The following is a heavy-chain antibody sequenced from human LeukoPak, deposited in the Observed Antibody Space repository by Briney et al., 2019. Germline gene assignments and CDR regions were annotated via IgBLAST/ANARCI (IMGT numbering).Heavy chain of an antibody. D-gene: IGHD3-3*01. CDR2: ISYDGSNK. CDR3: ARDGRDDFWSGYYFDY. CDR1: GFTFSSYA. Sequence: GRSLRLSCVASGFTFSSYAMHWVRQAPGKGLEWVAVISYDGSNKYYADSVKGRFTISRDNSKNTLYLQMNSLRAEDTAVYYCARDGRDDFWSGYYFDYWGQGTLVTVSS. J-gene: IGHJ4*02. V-gene: IGHV3-30*04.